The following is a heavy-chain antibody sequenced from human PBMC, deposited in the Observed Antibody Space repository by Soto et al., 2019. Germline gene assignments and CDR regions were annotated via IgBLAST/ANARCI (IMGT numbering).Heavy chain of an antibody. CDR1: GYKFTAYY. V-gene: IGHV1-2*02. Sequence: QVQLVQSGAEVKKPGASVKVSCKASGYKFTAYYMHWVRQAPGQGLEWMGWINPGSGATSYAQTFQGRVNMSRDTSINTVYMEVTSLRPDDTAVYYCARLSKGYCSDTSCYSWLAPWGQGTLVTVSS. CDR3: ARLSKGYCSDTSCYSWLAP. J-gene: IGHJ5*02. CDR2: INPGSGAT. D-gene: IGHD2-2*01.